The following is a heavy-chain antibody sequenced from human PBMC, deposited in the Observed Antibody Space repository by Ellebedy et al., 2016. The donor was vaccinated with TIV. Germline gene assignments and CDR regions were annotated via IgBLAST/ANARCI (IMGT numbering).Heavy chain of an antibody. D-gene: IGHD3-10*01. CDR2: VYYSGST. CDR3: ARVGSGSYYHWYFDL. CDR1: GGSVSGYY. V-gene: IGHV4-59*02. J-gene: IGHJ2*01. Sequence: SETLSLTXTVSGGSVSGYYWSWIRQPPGKGLEWIGYVYYSGSTNYNPSLKSRVTISVDTSKNQFSLKLSSVTAADTAVYYCARVGSGSYYHWYFDLWGRGTLVTVSS.